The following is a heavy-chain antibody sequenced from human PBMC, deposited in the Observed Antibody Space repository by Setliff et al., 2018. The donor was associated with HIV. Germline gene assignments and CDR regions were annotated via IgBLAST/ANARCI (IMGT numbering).Heavy chain of an antibody. CDR3: ARDQRLSY. V-gene: IGHV4-39*02. J-gene: IGHJ4*02. CDR2: FHYSGST. CDR1: GGSISSDNYY. Sequence: ASETLSLTCNVSGGSISSDNYYWGWIRQPPGKGLEWIASFHYSGSTSYNPSLRSRLTVFVDTSKNQFSLKLTSVTAADTAVYYCARDQRLSYWGQGTLVTVSS.